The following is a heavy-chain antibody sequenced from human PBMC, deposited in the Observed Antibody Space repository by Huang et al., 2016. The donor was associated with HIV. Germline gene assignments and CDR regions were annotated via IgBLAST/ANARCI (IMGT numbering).Heavy chain of an antibody. CDR1: GFSLSSTGVG. Sequence: QITLKESGPMLVKPTQTLTVTCTFSGFSLSSTGVGVGWIRQPPGKALEWLALVYGNDERRYNPSLKTRLTITKDTSKNQVLLTMTNVDPTDTGTYYCARRFTSGSFDYWGQGTLVTVSS. J-gene: IGHJ4*02. CDR3: ARRFTSGSFDY. V-gene: IGHV2-5*01. CDR2: VYGNDER. D-gene: IGHD3-10*01.